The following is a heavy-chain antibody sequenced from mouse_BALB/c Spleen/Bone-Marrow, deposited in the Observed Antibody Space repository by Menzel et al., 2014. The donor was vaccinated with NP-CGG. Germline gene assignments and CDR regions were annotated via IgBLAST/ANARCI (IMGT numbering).Heavy chain of an antibody. CDR2: INPYNDGT. V-gene: IGHV1-14*01. J-gene: IGHJ4*01. CDR3: TRGGYYDYDEGAMDY. D-gene: IGHD2-4*01. CDR1: GYTFXSYV. Sequence: VQLQQSGPELVKPGASVKMSCKASGYTFXSYVMHWVKQKPGQGLEWIGYINPYNDGTKYNEKFKGKATLTSDKSSSTAYMELSSLTSEDSAVYYCTRGGYYDYDEGAMDYWGQGSSVTDSS.